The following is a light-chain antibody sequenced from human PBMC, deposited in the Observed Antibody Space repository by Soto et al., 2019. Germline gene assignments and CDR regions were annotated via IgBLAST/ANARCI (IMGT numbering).Light chain of an antibody. Sequence: DIVLTQSPATLSLSPGESDTLSCRASQSVGSFLAWYQHNPGQAPRLLIYDASNRAPGIPARFSGSGSGTDVTLTICSLEPEDLAVYYCQQHTNRLRTFGGGTKVDIK. CDR1: QSVGSF. CDR3: QQHTNRLRT. CDR2: DAS. J-gene: IGKJ4*01. V-gene: IGKV3-11*01.